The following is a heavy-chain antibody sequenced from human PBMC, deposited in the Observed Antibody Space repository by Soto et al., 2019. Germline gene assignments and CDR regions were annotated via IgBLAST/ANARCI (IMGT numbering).Heavy chain of an antibody. D-gene: IGHD3-3*01. J-gene: IGHJ4*02. V-gene: IGHV3-9*01. CDR3: AKGRDFWSGYHFDY. CDR1: GFTFDDYA. CDR2: ISWNSGSI. Sequence: EVQLVESGGGLVQPGRSLRLSCAASGFTFDDYAMHWVRQAPGKGLERVSGISWNSGSIGYADSVKGRFTISRDNAKNSLYLQMNSLRAEDTALYYCAKGRDFWSGYHFDYWGQGPLVAVSS.